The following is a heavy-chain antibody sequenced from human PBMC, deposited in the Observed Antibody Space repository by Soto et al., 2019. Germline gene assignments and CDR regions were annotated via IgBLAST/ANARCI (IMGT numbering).Heavy chain of an antibody. CDR1: GFTFSTYW. CDR2: IKTDGTYA. CDR3: ADGGRGDYAN. Sequence: EVQLVESGGDLVQPGGSLRLSCAASGFTFSTYWMHWVRQAPGKGLLWVSRIKTDGTYATYADSVKGRFTISRDNAKNTLYLHINSLRVEDAAVYYCADGGRGDYANWGQGTLVTVSS. D-gene: IGHD2-15*01. V-gene: IGHV3-74*01. J-gene: IGHJ4*02.